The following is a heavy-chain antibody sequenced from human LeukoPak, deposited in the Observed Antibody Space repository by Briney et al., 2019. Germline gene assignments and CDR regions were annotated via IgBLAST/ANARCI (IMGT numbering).Heavy chain of an antibody. J-gene: IGHJ6*04. Sequence: SETLSLTCAVYDGSFSGYYWSWIRQPPGKGLEWIGEINHSGSTNYNPSPKSRVTISVDTSKNQFSLKLSSVTAADTAVYYCARGSTPPYYYYGMDVWGKGTTVTVSS. CDR1: DGSFSGYY. CDR2: INHSGST. CDR3: ARGSTPPYYYYGMDV. V-gene: IGHV4-34*01.